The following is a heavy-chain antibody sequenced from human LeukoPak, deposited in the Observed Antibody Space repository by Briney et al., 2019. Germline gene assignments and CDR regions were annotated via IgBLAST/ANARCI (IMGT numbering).Heavy chain of an antibody. D-gene: IGHD6-19*01. Sequence: GGSLRLSCAASGFTFSGYSMNWVRQAPGKGLEWVSSISSSSSYIYYADSVKGRFTISRDNAKNSLYLQMNSLRAEDTAVYYCARADKVGYSSGWYADWGQGTLVTVSS. CDR1: GFTFSGYS. V-gene: IGHV3-21*01. CDR2: ISSSSSYI. CDR3: ARADKVGYSSGWYAD. J-gene: IGHJ4*02.